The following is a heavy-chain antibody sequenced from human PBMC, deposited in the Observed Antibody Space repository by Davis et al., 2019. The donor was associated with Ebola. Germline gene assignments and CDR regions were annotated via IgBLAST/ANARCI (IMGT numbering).Heavy chain of an antibody. D-gene: IGHD6-19*01. Sequence: PGGSLRLSCAASGFTFTTYGMHWVRQAPGKGLEWVAVISADGSSQYYADSVKGRFIISRDKSNNTLYLEMSSLRVDDTAVYYCATTQWLREFDNWGQGTLVTVSS. CDR2: ISADGSSQ. V-gene: IGHV3-30*03. J-gene: IGHJ4*02. CDR1: GFTFTTYG. CDR3: ATTQWLREFDN.